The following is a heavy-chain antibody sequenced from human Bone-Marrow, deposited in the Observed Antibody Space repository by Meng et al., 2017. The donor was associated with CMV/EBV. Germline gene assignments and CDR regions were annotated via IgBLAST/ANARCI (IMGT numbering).Heavy chain of an antibody. CDR3: ARVIPAALYGMDV. D-gene: IGHD2-2*01. CDR2: IYSGGST. CDR1: GFTFSSYA. V-gene: IGHV3-53*01. Sequence: GGSLRLSCAASGFTFSSYAMSWVRQAPGKGLEWVSVIYSGGSTYYADSVKGRFTISRDNSKNTLYLQMNSLRAEDTAVYYCARVIPAALYGMDVWGQGTTVTVSS. J-gene: IGHJ6*02.